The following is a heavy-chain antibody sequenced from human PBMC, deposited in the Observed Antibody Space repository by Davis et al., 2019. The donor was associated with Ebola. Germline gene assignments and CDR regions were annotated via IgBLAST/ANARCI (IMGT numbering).Heavy chain of an antibody. CDR1: GDTLTSYA. D-gene: IGHD2-15*01. V-gene: IGHV1-69*13. Sequence: AASVKVSCKAVGDTLTSYAMTWVRQAPGQGLEWMGGTIPVFRTANYAQKFQGRVTITADESTRTAYMELNGLRSEDTAVYYCAHLGPQRYCSGGGCHGYLDYWGQGTLVTVSS. J-gene: IGHJ4*02. CDR2: TIPVFRTA. CDR3: AHLGPQRYCSGGGCHGYLDY.